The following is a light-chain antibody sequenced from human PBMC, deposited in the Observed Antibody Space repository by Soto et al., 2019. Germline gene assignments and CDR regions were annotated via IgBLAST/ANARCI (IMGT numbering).Light chain of an antibody. Sequence: QTVVTQEPSFSVSPGRTVTLTCGLSSGSVSTSYYPSWYQQTPGQAPRTLIYSTSPRSSGVPDRFSGSILGNKAALTITGAQADDESDYYCVLYMGSGIWVFGGGTKLTVL. V-gene: IGLV8-61*01. CDR3: VLYMGSGIWV. J-gene: IGLJ3*02. CDR2: STS. CDR1: SGSVSTSYY.